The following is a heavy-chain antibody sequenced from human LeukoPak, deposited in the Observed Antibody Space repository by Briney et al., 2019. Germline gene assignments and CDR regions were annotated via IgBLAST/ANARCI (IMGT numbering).Heavy chain of an antibody. V-gene: IGHV4-34*01. Sequence: SETLSLTCAVYGGSFSGYYWSWIRQPPGKGLERIGEINHSGSTNYNPSLKSRVTISVDTSKNQFSLKLSSVTAADTAVYYCASRYLWKGGRFDYWGQGTLVTVSS. CDR1: GGSFSGYY. CDR3: ASRYLWKGGRFDY. D-gene: IGHD1-1*01. J-gene: IGHJ4*02. CDR2: INHSGST.